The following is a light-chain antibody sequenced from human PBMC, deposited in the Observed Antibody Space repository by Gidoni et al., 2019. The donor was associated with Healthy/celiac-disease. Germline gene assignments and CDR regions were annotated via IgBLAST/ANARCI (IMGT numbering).Light chain of an antibody. J-gene: IGKJ4*01. Sequence: DIVMTQSPDSLAVSRGAMATINCKSSQSVLYSYNNKNYLAWYQQKPGQPPKLLIYWASTRESGVPDRSSGSGSGTDSTLTISSLQAEDVAVYSCQQYYSTPALTFGGGTKVEIK. CDR2: WAS. V-gene: IGKV4-1*01. CDR3: QQYYSTPALT. CDR1: QSVLYSYNNKNY.